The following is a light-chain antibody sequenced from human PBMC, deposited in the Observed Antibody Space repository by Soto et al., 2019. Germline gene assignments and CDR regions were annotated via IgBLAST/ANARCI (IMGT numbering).Light chain of an antibody. CDR1: QTVRNNY. J-gene: IGKJ4*01. Sequence: VLTQSPGTLSLSPGERVTLSCRASQTVRNNYLAWYQQKPGQAPRLLIYDASSRATGIPDRFSGGGSGTDFTLTISRLEPEDFAVYYCQQLSSYPLTFGEGTKVDIK. V-gene: IGKV3-20*01. CDR3: QQLSSYPLT. CDR2: DAS.